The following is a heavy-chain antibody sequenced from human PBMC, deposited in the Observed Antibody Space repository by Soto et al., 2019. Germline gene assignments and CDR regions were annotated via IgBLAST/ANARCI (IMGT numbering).Heavy chain of an antibody. Sequence: TLSLTCAVYGGSFSGYYWSWIRQPPGKGLEWIGEINHSGSTNYNPSLKSRVTISVDTSKNQFSLKLSSVTAADTAVYCCARSGPAGPGYFDYWGQGTLVTAPQ. CDR3: ARSGPAGPGYFDY. D-gene: IGHD2-2*01. CDR2: INHSGST. J-gene: IGHJ4*02. CDR1: GGSFSGYY. V-gene: IGHV4-34*01.